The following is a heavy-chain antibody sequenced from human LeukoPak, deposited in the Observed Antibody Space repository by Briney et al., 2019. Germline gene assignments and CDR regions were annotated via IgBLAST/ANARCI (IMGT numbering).Heavy chain of an antibody. V-gene: IGHV1-69*13. CDR2: IIPIFGTA. D-gene: IGHD1-14*01. Sequence: GASVKVSCKASGYTFTSYAISWVRQAPGQGLEWMGGIIPIFGTANYAQKFQGRVTITADESTSTAYMELSSLRSEDTAVYYCARYKGGSSYYYYYMDVWGKGTTVTVSS. CDR1: GYTFTSYA. CDR3: ARYKGGSSYYYYYMDV. J-gene: IGHJ6*03.